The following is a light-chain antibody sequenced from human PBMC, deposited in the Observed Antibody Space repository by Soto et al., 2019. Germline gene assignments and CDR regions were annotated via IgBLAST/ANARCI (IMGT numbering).Light chain of an antibody. CDR3: QQVKTYPRT. J-gene: IGKJ4*01. Sequence: DIHLTQSTSFLSASVGDRVTITCRPSQAVPNNMAWYQQKPGKPPKLLIYEESTLHSGVPSRFSGRKSGTQFTLTIDSLQPEDFATYYCQQVKTYPRTLGGGTKVDIK. V-gene: IGKV1-9*01. CDR1: QAVPNN. CDR2: EES.